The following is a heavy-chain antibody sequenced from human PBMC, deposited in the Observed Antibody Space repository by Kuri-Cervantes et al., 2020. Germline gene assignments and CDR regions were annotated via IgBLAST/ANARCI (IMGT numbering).Heavy chain of an antibody. Sequence: SETLSLTCSVSGCSISSSSYYWGWIRQPPGKGLEWIGSIYYSGSTYYNPSLNSRVTISVDTSKNQFSLKLSSVTAADTAVYYCARIFYDFWSGYPRVFDYWGQGTLVTVSS. CDR3: ARIFYDFWSGYPRVFDY. J-gene: IGHJ4*02. V-gene: IGHV4-39*01. D-gene: IGHD3-3*01. CDR2: IYYSGST. CDR1: GCSISSSSYY.